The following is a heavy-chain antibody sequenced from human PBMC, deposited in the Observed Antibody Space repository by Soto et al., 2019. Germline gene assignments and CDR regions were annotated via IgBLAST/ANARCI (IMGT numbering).Heavy chain of an antibody. CDR3: AKDTSISGYFLKPAFDI. Sequence: EVQLLESGGGLVQPGGSLRLSCAASGFTFSSYAMSWVRQAPGKGLEWVSGISGSGGSTYYADSVKGRFTISRDNSNNTLYLQINSLRAEDTAVYYCAKDTSISGYFLKPAFDIWGQGTMVTVSS. V-gene: IGHV3-23*01. D-gene: IGHD5-12*01. CDR2: ISGSGGST. CDR1: GFTFSSYA. J-gene: IGHJ3*02.